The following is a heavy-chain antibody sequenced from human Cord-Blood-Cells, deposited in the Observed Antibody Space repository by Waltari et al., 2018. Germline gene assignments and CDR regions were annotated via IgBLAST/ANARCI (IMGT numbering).Heavy chain of an antibody. CDR1: GGTFSSYA. CDR2: IIPIFGTA. Sequence: QVQLVQSGAEVKKPGSSVKVSCKASGGTFSSYAISWVRQAPGQGLEWMGGIIPIFGTANYAQKFQGRVTITADESTSTAYMELSSLRSEDTAVYYCARPAAIHLAFDYYYYGMDVWGQGTTVTVSS. CDR3: ARPAAIHLAFDYYYYGMDV. J-gene: IGHJ6*02. D-gene: IGHD2-2*01. V-gene: IGHV1-69*01.